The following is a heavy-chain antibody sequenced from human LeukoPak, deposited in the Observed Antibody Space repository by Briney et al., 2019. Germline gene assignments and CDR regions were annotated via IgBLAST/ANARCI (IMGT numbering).Heavy chain of an antibody. CDR1: GFTFSNYA. Sequence: GGSLRLSCAASGFTFSNYAMSWVRQAPGKGLEWVSTISDRGGGTYYADSVKGRFTISRDNAKNTLYQQMNSLRAEDTAIHYCEKGPYSDYGSGRPPFMDVWGQGTSVAVSS. J-gene: IGHJ6*02. D-gene: IGHD3-10*01. CDR3: EKGPYSDYGSGRPPFMDV. CDR2: ISDRGGGT. V-gene: IGHV3-23*01.